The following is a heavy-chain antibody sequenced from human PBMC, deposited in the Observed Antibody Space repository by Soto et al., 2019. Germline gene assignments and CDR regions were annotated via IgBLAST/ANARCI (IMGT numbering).Heavy chain of an antibody. V-gene: IGHV1-18*01. CDR3: ARPRIVVVPAPYFDS. Sequence: QVQLVQSGAEVKKPGASVKVSCKASGYTFTSYDISWVRQAPGQGLEWMGCISAYNGNTNYAQKLQVRVTMTTDTATSTAYIDLRSLSADDTAVYYCARPRIVVVPAPYFDSGGQGPLVPVPS. CDR1: GYTFTSYD. D-gene: IGHD2-2*01. J-gene: IGHJ4*02. CDR2: ISAYNGNT.